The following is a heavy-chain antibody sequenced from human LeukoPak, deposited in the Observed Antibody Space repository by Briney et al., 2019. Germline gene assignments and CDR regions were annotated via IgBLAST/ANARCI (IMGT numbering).Heavy chain of an antibody. CDR1: GFTFSGFW. J-gene: IGHJ4*02. CDR2: INPDGIKR. V-gene: IGHV3-7*01. Sequence: GGSLRLSCAVSGFTFSGFWMSWSRQAPGKGLEWVASINPDGIKRYSADSVKGRFTISRDDARNSLYLQMDSLRVEDTAFYYCARDLAFSRLDYWGQGVLVTVSS. D-gene: IGHD2/OR15-2a*01. CDR3: ARDLAFSRLDY.